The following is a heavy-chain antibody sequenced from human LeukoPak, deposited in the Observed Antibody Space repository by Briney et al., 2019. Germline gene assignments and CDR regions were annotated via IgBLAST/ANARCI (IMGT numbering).Heavy chain of an antibody. CDR3: ARGRKDDFWSGYYFGSSGYYGMDV. CDR2: ISSSSSYI. J-gene: IGHJ6*02. CDR1: GFTFSSYS. Sequence: KSGGSLRLSCAASGFTFSSYSMNWVRQAPGKGLEWVSSISSSSSYIYYADSVKGRFTISRDNAKNSLYLQMNSLRVEDTAVYYCARGRKDDFWSGYYFGSSGYYGMDVWGQGTTVIVSS. D-gene: IGHD3-3*01. V-gene: IGHV3-21*01.